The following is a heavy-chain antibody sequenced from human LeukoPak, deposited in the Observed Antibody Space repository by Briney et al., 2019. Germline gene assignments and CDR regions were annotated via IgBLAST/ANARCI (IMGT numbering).Heavy chain of an antibody. V-gene: IGHV3-30*18. CDR2: ISYDVGKR. Sequence: GRCLRLSCAASGFTFSSYGIHWVRQAPGKGLEWVAVISYDVGKRYYADSVKGRFTISRDNTNNTLYLQMNNLRAEDTAVYYCAKSGSGYYYGSGRYLVDFWGQGTPVSVSS. CDR3: AKSGSGYYYGSGRYLVDF. D-gene: IGHD3-10*01. CDR1: GFTFSSYG. J-gene: IGHJ4*02.